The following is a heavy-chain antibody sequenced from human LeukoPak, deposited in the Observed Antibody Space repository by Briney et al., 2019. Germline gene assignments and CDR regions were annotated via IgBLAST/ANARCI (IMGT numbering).Heavy chain of an antibody. Sequence: ASVKVSYKASGYTFTSYDINWVRQATGQGLEWMGWMNPNSGNTGYAQKFQGRVTITRNTSISTAYMELSSLRSEDTAVYYCARAVADIVVVPAASYYYYYMDVWGKGTTVTVSS. J-gene: IGHJ6*03. CDR2: MNPNSGNT. CDR3: ARAVADIVVVPAASYYYYYMDV. D-gene: IGHD2-2*01. CDR1: GYTFTSYD. V-gene: IGHV1-8*03.